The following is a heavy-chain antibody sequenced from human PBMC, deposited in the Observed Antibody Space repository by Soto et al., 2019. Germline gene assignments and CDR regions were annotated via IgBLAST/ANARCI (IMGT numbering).Heavy chain of an antibody. CDR1: GGSISSSSYY. V-gene: IGHV4-39*01. J-gene: IGHJ6*03. CDR3: ARGPCKTPHYYYYYYMDV. CDR2: IYYSGST. Sequence: QLQLQESGPGLVKPSETLSLTCTVSGGSISSSSYYWGWIRQPPGKGLEWIGSIYYSGSTYYNPSLMSRVPIYVDTSKNQFSLKLSSVTVADTSVYYCARGPCKTPHYYYYYYMDVWGKGTTVTVSS.